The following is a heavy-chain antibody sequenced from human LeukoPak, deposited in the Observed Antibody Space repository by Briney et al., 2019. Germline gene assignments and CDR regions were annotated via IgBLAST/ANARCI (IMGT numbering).Heavy chain of an antibody. Sequence: ASVKVSCKASGYTFTSYDINWVRQAPGQGLEWMGWMNPNSDNAGYAQKFQGRVTMTRNPSISTAYMELSSLRSEDTAVYYCARNVRDTGAFDYWGQGTLVTVSS. D-gene: IGHD5-18*01. J-gene: IGHJ4*02. V-gene: IGHV1-8*01. CDR3: ARNVRDTGAFDY. CDR2: MNPNSDNA. CDR1: GYTFTSYD.